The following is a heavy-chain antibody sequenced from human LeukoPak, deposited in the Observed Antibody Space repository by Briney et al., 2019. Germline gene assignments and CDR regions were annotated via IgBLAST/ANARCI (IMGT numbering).Heavy chain of an antibody. CDR1: GFTFSIYS. D-gene: IGHD6-6*01. CDR3: ARAPKGSIAARPGLGY. V-gene: IGHV3-48*01. CDR2: ISSSSSTI. J-gene: IGHJ4*02. Sequence: PGGSLRLSCEASGFTFSIYSMNWVRQAPGKGLEWVSSISSSSSTIYYADSVKGRFTISRDNAKNSLYLQMNSRRAEDTAVYYCARAPKGSIAARPGLGYWGQGTLVTVSS.